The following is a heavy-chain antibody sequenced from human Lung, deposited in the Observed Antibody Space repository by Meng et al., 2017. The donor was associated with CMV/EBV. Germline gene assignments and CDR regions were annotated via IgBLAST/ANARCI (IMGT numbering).Heavy chain of an antibody. CDR3: VRDLGRRVTSYFDR. CDR2: VYYSGKT. CDR1: GGAISSTSYF. Sequence: GGAISSTSYFWGWIRQPPGRGPEGIGSVYYSGKTYNNPSLKSRLTISIDTSKNQFSLKLSSVTAADTAFYYCVRDLGRRVTSYFDRWGQGILVTVSS. J-gene: IGHJ4*02. V-gene: IGHV4-39*07. D-gene: IGHD3-10*01.